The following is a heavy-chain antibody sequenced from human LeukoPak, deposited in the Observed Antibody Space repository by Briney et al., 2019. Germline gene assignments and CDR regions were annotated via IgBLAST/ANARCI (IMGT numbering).Heavy chain of an antibody. V-gene: IGHV4-61*02. CDR2: IYSSGST. CDR1: GGAISSGNYY. Sequence: PSQTLSLTCTVSGGAISSGNYYWNWIRQPAGKGLEWIGRIYSSGSTNYNPSLKSRVTISMDTSTNQFSLKVTSVTAADTAIYYCARERWLVGWVPDYWGQGTLVTVSS. D-gene: IGHD6-19*01. CDR3: ARERWLVGWVPDY. J-gene: IGHJ4*02.